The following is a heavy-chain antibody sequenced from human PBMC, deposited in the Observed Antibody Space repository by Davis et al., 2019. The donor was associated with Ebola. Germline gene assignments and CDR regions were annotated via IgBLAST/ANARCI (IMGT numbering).Heavy chain of an antibody. CDR1: GFTFSDYY. D-gene: IGHD2-2*01. Sequence: PGGSLRLSCAASGFTFSDYYLRWIRKAPGKGQEWVSYISSSGITIYYADSVKGRFTISRDNAKNSLYLQMNSLRAEDTAVYYCARASLSVPAAMEDYYYYGMDVWGQGTTVTVSS. J-gene: IGHJ6*02. CDR2: ISSSGITI. CDR3: ARASLSVPAAMEDYYYYGMDV. V-gene: IGHV3-11*01.